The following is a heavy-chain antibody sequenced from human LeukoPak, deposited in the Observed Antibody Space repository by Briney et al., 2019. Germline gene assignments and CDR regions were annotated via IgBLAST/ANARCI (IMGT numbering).Heavy chain of an antibody. D-gene: IGHD3/OR15-3a*01. V-gene: IGHV3-23*01. J-gene: IGHJ4*02. CDR2: ISGSGGST. CDR3: ARAVGPFDY. Sequence: GGSLRLSCAASGFTFSSYAMSWVRQAPGKGLEWVSAISGSGGSTYYADSVKGRFTISRDNSKNTLYLQMSSLRADDTAVYYCARAVGPFDYWGQGTLVTVSS. CDR1: GFTFSSYA.